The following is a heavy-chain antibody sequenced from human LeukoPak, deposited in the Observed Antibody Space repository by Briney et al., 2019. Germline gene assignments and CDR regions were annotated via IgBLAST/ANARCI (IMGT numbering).Heavy chain of an antibody. D-gene: IGHD1-26*01. CDR3: ATSVNSGSTYFDY. Sequence: SETLSLTSTVSGGSISSYYWSWIRQPPGKGLEWIGYIYYSGSTNYNPSLKSRVTISVDTSKNQFSLKLSSVTAADTAVYYCATSVNSGSTYFDYWGQGTLVTVSS. V-gene: IGHV4-59*01. CDR2: IYYSGST. J-gene: IGHJ4*02. CDR1: GGSISSYY.